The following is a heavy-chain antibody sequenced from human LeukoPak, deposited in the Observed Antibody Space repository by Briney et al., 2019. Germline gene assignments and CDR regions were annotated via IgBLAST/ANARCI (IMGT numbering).Heavy chain of an antibody. D-gene: IGHD1/OR15-1a*01. CDR3: ARLEGTSTALSDP. CDR1: GYTFTSYD. J-gene: IGHJ5*02. V-gene: IGHV1-8*01. CDR2: INPNSGNT. Sequence: ASVKVSCKASGYTFTSYDINWVRQPTGQGLEWRGWINPNSGNTGYAQKLQGRVTMTRNTSLSTAYMEQSSLRSEDTAVYYCARLEGTSTALSDPWGQGNLVTVSS.